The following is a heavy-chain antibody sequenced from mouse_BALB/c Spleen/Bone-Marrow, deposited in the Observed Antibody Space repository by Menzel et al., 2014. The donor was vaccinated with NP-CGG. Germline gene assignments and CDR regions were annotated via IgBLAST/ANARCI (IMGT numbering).Heavy chain of an antibody. J-gene: IGHJ4*01. D-gene: IGHD2-2*01. CDR3: ARDLLWLSYYAMDY. CDR1: AFAFRSYD. CDR2: ISSGGSYT. V-gene: IGHV5-9*02. Sequence: VGSGGGLVKSGGSLKLSFAASAFAFRSYDMSWVRQTPVKRLECVATISSGGSYTYYPDSVKGRFTISRDNARNTLYLQMSSLRSEDTALYYCARDLLWLSYYAMDYWGQGTSVAVSS.